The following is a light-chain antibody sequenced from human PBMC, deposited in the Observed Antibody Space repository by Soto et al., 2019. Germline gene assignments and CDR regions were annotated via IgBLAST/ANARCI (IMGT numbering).Light chain of an antibody. CDR1: QSVSSN. Sequence: IMLTQSPATLSVTTGERATLSCRASQSVSSNLAWYQQKPGQAPRLLISGASTRATGVPARFSGSGSGTEFTLTITSLQSEDFAVYYRQQYNDWPFTFGPGTKVDIK. J-gene: IGKJ3*01. CDR3: QQYNDWPFT. V-gene: IGKV3D-15*01. CDR2: GAS.